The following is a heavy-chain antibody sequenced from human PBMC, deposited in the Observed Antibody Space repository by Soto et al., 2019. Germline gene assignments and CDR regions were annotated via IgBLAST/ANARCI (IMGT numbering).Heavy chain of an antibody. D-gene: IGHD6-19*01. V-gene: IGHV3-23*01. CDR1: GFFFSSYT. Sequence: EVQLLESGGGLVQPGGSLRLSCVGSGFFFSSYTMTWVRQAPGKGLEWVSSFSATSENTYYADSVRGRFTISRDNSKNTLFLQMNSLTAEETAMYYCAKAREQQWVRLPFDYWGQGILVIVSS. CDR2: FSATSENT. CDR3: AKAREQQWVRLPFDY. J-gene: IGHJ4*02.